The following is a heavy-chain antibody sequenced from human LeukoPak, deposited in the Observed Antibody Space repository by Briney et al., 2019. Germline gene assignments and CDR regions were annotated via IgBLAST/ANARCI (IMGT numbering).Heavy chain of an antibody. CDR1: GFTFSSYS. CDR2: ISRSSSYI. J-gene: IGHJ3*02. CDR3: ARDSQSGRYCSGGSCESYNDAFDI. Sequence: GGSLRLSCAASGFTFSSYSMNWVRQAPGKGLEWVSSISRSSSYIYYADSVKGRFTISRDNAKNSLYLQMNSQSAEHTAVYYCARDSQSGRYCSGGSCESYNDAFDIWGQGTMVTVSS. V-gene: IGHV3-21*01. D-gene: IGHD2-15*01.